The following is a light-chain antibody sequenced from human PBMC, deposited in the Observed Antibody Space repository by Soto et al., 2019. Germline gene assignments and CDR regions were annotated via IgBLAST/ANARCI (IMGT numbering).Light chain of an antibody. CDR2: EVD. Sequence: QSALTQPASGSGSPGQSITISCTGSSNDIGAYNYISWYHQHPLKAPKLLIYEVDNRPSGISDRFSGSKSGFTASLTISGLQSEDEGEYFCSSYSASIMWVFGGGTKLTVL. CDR1: SNDIGAYNY. V-gene: IGLV2-14*01. J-gene: IGLJ3*02. CDR3: SSYSASIMWV.